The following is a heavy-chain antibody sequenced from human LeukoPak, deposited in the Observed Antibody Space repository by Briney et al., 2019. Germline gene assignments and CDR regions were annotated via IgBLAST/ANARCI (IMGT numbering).Heavy chain of an antibody. J-gene: IGHJ4*02. Sequence: PGGSLRLSCAASGFTFSSYWMHWVRQAPGKGLVWVSRINSDGSSTSYADSVKGRFTISRDNAKNTLYLQMDSLRAEDTAVYYCAREDSSGWYYFDYWGQGTLVTVSS. CDR3: AREDSSGWYYFDY. V-gene: IGHV3-74*01. CDR2: INSDGSST. CDR1: GFTFSSYW. D-gene: IGHD6-19*01.